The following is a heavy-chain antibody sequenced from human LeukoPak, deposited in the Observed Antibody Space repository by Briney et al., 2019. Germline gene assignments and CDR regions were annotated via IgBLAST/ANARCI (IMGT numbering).Heavy chain of an antibody. Sequence: SETLSLTCTVSGGSITSHYWSWIRQPPGKGLEWIGSIYYSGSTYYNPSLKSRVTISVDTSKNQFSLKLSSVTAADTAVYYCARLDSVVPPNYWGQGTLVTVSS. D-gene: IGHD3-16*01. V-gene: IGHV4-39*01. CDR2: IYYSGST. CDR3: ARLDSVVPPNY. CDR1: GGSITSHY. J-gene: IGHJ4*02.